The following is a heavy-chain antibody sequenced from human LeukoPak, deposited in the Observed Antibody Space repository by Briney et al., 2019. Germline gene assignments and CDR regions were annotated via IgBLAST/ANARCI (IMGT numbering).Heavy chain of an antibody. CDR3: AASRGGATNRGYDAFDI. J-gene: IGHJ3*02. CDR1: GGSISSYY. CDR2: IYYSGST. V-gene: IGHV4-59*01. Sequence: PSETLSLTCTVSGGSISSYYWSWIRQPPGKGLEWIGYIYYSGSTNYNPSLKSRVTISVDTSKNQFSLKLSSVTAADTAVYYCAASRGGATNRGYDAFDIWGQGTMVTVSS. D-gene: IGHD3-10*01.